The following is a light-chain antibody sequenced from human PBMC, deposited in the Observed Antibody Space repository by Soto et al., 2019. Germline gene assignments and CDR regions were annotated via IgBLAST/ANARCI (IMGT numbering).Light chain of an antibody. CDR1: QSVSSY. CDR2: DAS. CDR3: QQRASWVT. Sequence: EVVMTQSPATLSVSPGYRATLSCRASQSVSSYLAWYQQKPGQAPRLRIYDASNRASGIPARLSGSGSGTDFTLTISSLEPEDFAVYYCQQRASWVTFGQGTRLEIK. V-gene: IGKV3-11*01. J-gene: IGKJ5*01.